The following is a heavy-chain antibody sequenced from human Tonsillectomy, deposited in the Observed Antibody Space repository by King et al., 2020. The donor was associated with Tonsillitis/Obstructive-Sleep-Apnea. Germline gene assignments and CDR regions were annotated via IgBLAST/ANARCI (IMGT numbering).Heavy chain of an antibody. CDR3: ARDSLGHYFDY. Sequence: VQLVESGGDVVQPGRSLRLSCAASGFTFSSYAMYWVHQAPGKGLEWVAIISYDGSNKYYADSVKGRFTISRDNSKNTLYLQLNSLRAEDTAVYYCARDSLGHYFDYWGQGTLVTVSS. J-gene: IGHJ4*02. D-gene: IGHD3-16*01. CDR2: ISYDGSNK. CDR1: GFTFSSYA. V-gene: IGHV3-30*04.